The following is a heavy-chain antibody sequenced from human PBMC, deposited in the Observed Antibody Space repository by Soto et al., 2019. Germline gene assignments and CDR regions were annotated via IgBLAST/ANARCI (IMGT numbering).Heavy chain of an antibody. Sequence: QVQLVESGGGVVQPGRSLRLSCAASGFTFSSYGMHWVRQAPGKGLEWVAVISYDGSNKYYADSVKGRFTISRDNSKNKLYLQMNSLSAEDKAVYYGARTGYRGSYSRYFQLWGQGTLVTVSS. CDR1: GFTFSSYG. CDR2: ISYDGSNK. J-gene: IGHJ1*01. CDR3: ARTGYRGSYSRYFQL. V-gene: IGHV3-30*03. D-gene: IGHD1-26*01.